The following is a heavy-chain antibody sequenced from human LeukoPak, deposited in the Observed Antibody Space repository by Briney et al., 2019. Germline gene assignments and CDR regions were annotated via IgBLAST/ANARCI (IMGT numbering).Heavy chain of an antibody. Sequence: GGSLRLSCAASGFTFSSYAMHWVRQAPGKGLEWVSGISWNSGSIGYADSVKGRFTISRDNAKNSLYLQMNSLRAEDTALYYCAKDSCSGGSCFTDYWGQGTLVTVSS. CDR3: AKDSCSGGSCFTDY. J-gene: IGHJ4*02. CDR1: GFTFSSYA. CDR2: ISWNSGSI. D-gene: IGHD2-15*01. V-gene: IGHV3-9*01.